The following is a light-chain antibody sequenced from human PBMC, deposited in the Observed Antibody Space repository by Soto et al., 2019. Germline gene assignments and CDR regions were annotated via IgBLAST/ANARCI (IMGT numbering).Light chain of an antibody. CDR3: SSYTSSSTLV. J-gene: IGLJ1*01. CDR1: SSDVGGYNY. CDR2: DVS. V-gene: IGLV2-14*01. Sequence: QSVLTQPASVSGSPGQSITISCTGTSSDVGGYNYVSWYQQHPGKAPKLMIYDVSNRPSGVSNRFSGSKSGNTASLTISWLQAEDEADYCCSSYTSSSTLVFGTGTKVTVL.